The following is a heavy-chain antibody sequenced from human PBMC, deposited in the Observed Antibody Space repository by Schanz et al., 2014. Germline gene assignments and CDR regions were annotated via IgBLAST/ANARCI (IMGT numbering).Heavy chain of an antibody. J-gene: IGHJ4*02. D-gene: IGHD6-13*01. CDR2: INPSEGGT. CDR3: ARDGVDAAAGGNY. Sequence: QVQLVQSGTEVKKPGASVKVSCKASGYTFTNFYIHWVRQAPGQGLEWVGIINPSEGGTSFPQKFKDRLTMTRDTSTSTVYMELSSLRSEDTAVYYCARDGVDAAAGGNYWGQGTLVTVSS. CDR1: GYTFTNFY. V-gene: IGHV1-46*03.